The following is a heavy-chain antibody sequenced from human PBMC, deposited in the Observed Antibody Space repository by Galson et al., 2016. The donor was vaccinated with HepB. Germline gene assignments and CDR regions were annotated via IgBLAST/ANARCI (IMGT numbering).Heavy chain of an antibody. D-gene: IGHD3-16*01. CDR3: ARDDYFRLGY. CDR2: ISYDGTNK. Sequence: SLRLSCAASGFTFSSYAIHWVRQAPGKGLEWVAVISYDGTNKYYADSVKGRFTISRDNSKNSLYLQMNSLRPEDTAVYYCARDDYFRLGYWGQGTLVTVSS. J-gene: IGHJ4*02. V-gene: IGHV3-30-3*01. CDR1: GFTFSSYA.